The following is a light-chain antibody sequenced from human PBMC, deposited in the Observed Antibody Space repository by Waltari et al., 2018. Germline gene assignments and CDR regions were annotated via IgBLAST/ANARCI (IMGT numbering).Light chain of an antibody. CDR2: GAS. J-gene: IGKJ2*01. V-gene: IGKV3-15*01. CDR3: QQYNNWPPLT. CDR1: QSVSSN. Sequence: EIVMTQSPATLSVSSGERATLSCRASQSVSSNLAWYQQKPGQAPRLLIYGASTRATGSPARFSGSGSGTEFTLTISSLQSEDFAVYYCQQYNNWPPLTFGQGTKLEIK.